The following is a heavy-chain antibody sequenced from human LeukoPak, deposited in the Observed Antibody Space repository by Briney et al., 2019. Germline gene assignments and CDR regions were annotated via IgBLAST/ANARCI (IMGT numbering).Heavy chain of an antibody. CDR1: GFTVSSNY. D-gene: IGHD5-12*01. J-gene: IGHJ4*02. CDR3: ASTSIIRGYDHDQYY. V-gene: IGHV3-53*01. CDR2: IHSDGAT. Sequence: GGSLRLSCAASGFTVSSNYMSWVRQAPGKGLEWVSVIHSDGATHYADSVKGRFTISRDTSKNTLYLHMNGLRAEDTAVYYCASTSIIRGYDHDQYYWGQGTLVTVSS.